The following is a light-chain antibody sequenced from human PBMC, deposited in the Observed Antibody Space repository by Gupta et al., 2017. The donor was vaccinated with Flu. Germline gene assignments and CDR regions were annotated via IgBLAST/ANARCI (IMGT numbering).Light chain of an antibody. CDR2: GIN. CDR1: GSNIGSDYD. J-gene: IGLJ2*01. V-gene: IGLV1-40*01. CDR3: TSYASSLTVPL. Sequence: QSVLTHPPSVSAAPGQRVTISCTGSGSNIGSDYDLHWYQQLPGKAPRLLIYGINKRPSGVTDRFSGSKSGNSASLAIPGLQAEDEADYYCTSYASSLTVPLFGGGTRVTVL.